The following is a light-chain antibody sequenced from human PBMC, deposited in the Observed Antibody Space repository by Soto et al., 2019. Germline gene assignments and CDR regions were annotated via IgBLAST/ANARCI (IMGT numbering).Light chain of an antibody. CDR1: SSDVGGYDY. J-gene: IGLJ1*01. V-gene: IGLV2-14*01. CDR2: DVT. CDR3: SSHTSSSTYV. Sequence: QSVLTQPASVSGSPGQSVTISCTGTSSDVGGYDYVSWYQHHPGKAPKLVIYDVTYRPSGVSDRFSGSKSANTASLTISGLQAEDEADYYCSSHTSSSTYVFGNGTKVTVL.